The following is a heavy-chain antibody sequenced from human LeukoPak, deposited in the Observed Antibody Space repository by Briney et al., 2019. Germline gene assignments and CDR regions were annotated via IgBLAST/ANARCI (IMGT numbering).Heavy chain of an antibody. D-gene: IGHD6-6*01. V-gene: IGHV3-23*01. Sequence: GGSLRLSCAASEFPFRNYAMSWVRQAPGKGLEWVSAITSGGGDTSHADSVKGRFTISRDNSRNTLFLQMYSLRVEDTAVYYCAKGSSSSRPYYFDYWGQGTLVTVSS. CDR3: AKGSSSSRPYYFDY. J-gene: IGHJ4*02. CDR1: EFPFRNYA. CDR2: ITSGGGDT.